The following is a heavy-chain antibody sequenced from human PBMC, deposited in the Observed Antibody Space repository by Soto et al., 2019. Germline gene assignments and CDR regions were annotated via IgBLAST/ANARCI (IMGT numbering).Heavy chain of an antibody. CDR3: ARHAFGSRSWFDH. Sequence: PGGSLRLSCAVSGFTFSSYCMHWVRQAPGKGLEWVSRINGDGRSTYYADSVKGRFTISRDNAENTLFLQMNSLRAEDTAVYYCARHAFGSRSWFDHWGQGXLVTVSS. D-gene: IGHD1-26*01. V-gene: IGHV3-74*01. CDR1: GFTFSSYC. J-gene: IGHJ5*02. CDR2: INGDGRST.